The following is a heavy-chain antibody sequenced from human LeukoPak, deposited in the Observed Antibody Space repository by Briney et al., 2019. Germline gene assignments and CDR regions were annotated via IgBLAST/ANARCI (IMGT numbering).Heavy chain of an antibody. J-gene: IGHJ4*02. D-gene: IGHD2-2*01. CDR2: ISSNGGST. Sequence: PGGTLRLSCAASGFTFSSYSMSWVRQAPGKGLKYVSAISSNGGSTDYANSVKGRFTISRDNSKNTLYLQMGSLRAEDMAVYYCARASGVVANYFDYWGQGTLVTVSS. CDR1: GFTFSSYS. CDR3: ARASGVVANYFDY. V-gene: IGHV3-64*01.